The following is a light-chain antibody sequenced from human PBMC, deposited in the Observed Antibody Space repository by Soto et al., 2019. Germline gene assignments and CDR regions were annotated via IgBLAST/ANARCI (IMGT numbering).Light chain of an antibody. Sequence: EIVLTHSPATLSLSRGEIATLSCRASQSIRTCLAWYQHRPGQVPRLLIYGASTRATGIPARFSGSGSGTEFTLTISSLQSEDFAVYHCQQYNSWLSITFGQGTRLEIK. V-gene: IGKV3-15*01. CDR1: QSIRTC. J-gene: IGKJ5*01. CDR3: QQYNSWLSIT. CDR2: GAS.